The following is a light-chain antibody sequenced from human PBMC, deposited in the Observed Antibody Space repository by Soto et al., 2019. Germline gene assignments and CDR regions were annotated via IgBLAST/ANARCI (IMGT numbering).Light chain of an antibody. V-gene: IGKV3-20*01. J-gene: IGKJ2*01. Sequence: EIVLTQSPGTLSLSPGERATLSCRASQNVSSSYLAWYQQTPGQAPRLLIYGASSRATGIPDRFSGSGSGTAFTLTISGLEPEDFAVYYCQQYGSSPLMYTFGQGPKLEIK. CDR2: GAS. CDR1: QNVSSSY. CDR3: QQYGSSPLMYT.